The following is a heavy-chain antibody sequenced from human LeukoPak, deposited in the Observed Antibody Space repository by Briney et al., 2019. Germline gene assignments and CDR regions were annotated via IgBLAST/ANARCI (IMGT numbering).Heavy chain of an antibody. CDR2: IITSGDFT. Sequence: PGGSLRLSCAASGFTFSSYSMNWVRQAPGKGLECVSFIITSGDFTYYAASVKGRFTVSRDNSKNTLYLQMNSLRADDTAVYYCAGCSGGSCYSRGKYGVDVWGQGTTVIVSS. D-gene: IGHD2-15*01. V-gene: IGHV3-23*01. J-gene: IGHJ6*02. CDR3: AGCSGGSCYSRGKYGVDV. CDR1: GFTFSSYS.